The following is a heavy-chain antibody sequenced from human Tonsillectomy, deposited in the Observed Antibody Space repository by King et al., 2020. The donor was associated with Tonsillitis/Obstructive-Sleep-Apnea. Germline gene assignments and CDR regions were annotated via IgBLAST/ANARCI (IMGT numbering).Heavy chain of an antibody. CDR3: ARRTYDPYYYMDV. Sequence: VQLVESGGGVVQPGRSLRLYCAASGFTFSSYGMHWVRQAPGKGLEWVAVIWYDGSNKYYADSVKGRFTISRDNSKNTLYLQMNSLRAEDTAVYYCARRTYDPYYYMDVWGKGTTVTVSS. CDR1: GFTFSSYG. CDR2: IWYDGSNK. D-gene: IGHD3-3*01. V-gene: IGHV3-33*01. J-gene: IGHJ6*03.